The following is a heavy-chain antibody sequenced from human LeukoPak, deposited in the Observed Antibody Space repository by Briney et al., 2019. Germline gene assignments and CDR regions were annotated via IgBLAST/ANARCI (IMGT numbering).Heavy chain of an antibody. CDR2: INHSGST. V-gene: IGHV4-34*01. D-gene: IGHD3-10*01. CDR3: ARRSGKGSGSYYKTYYFDY. Sequence: SETLSLTCAVYGGSFSGYYWSWIRQPPGKGLEWIGEINHSGSTNYNPSLKSRVTISVDTSKNQFSLKLSSVTAADTAVYYCARRSGKGSGSYYKTYYFDYWGQGTLVTVSS. CDR1: GGSFSGYY. J-gene: IGHJ4*02.